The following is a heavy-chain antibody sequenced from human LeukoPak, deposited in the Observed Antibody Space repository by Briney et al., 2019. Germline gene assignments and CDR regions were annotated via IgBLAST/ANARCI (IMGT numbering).Heavy chain of an antibody. D-gene: IGHD6-13*01. Sequence: ASVKVSCKASGYTFTSYAMHWVRQPPGQRLEWMGWINAGNGNTKYSQKFQGRVTITRDTSASTAYMELSSLRSEDTAVYYCARSVVRGSWYKDAFDIWGQGTMVTVSS. V-gene: IGHV1-3*01. CDR2: INAGNGNT. CDR3: ARSVVRGSWYKDAFDI. CDR1: GYTFTSYA. J-gene: IGHJ3*02.